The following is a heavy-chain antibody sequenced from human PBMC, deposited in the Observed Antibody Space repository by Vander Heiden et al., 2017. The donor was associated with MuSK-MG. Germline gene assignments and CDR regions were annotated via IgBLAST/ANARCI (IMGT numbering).Heavy chain of an antibody. CDR2: TSWDGTGA. D-gene: IGHD1-26*01. V-gene: IGHV3-43*01. Sequence: SGFRFDDFTMHWVRQSPAKGLEWVALTSWDGTGAFYGDSVKGRFTISRDNIKNSLYLQMNSLTNDDTALYYCVKESSGSDDPYLDHWGQGTLVTVSS. CDR3: VKESSGSDDPYLDH. J-gene: IGHJ4*02. CDR1: GFRFDDFT.